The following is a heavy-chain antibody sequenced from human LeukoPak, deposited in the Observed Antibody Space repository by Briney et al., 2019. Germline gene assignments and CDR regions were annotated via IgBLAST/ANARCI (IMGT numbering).Heavy chain of an antibody. CDR3: ARDLPTGYYISSGYYECFLDY. Sequence: GGSLRLSCAASGFTFSTYWMTWVRQAPGKGLEWVANIKQDGSEKYYVDSLKGRFTISRDNAKNSLFLQMNSLRAEDTAVYYCARDLPTGYYISSGYYECFLDYWGQGTLVTVSS. CDR1: GFTFSTYW. D-gene: IGHD3-22*01. CDR2: IKQDGSEK. V-gene: IGHV3-7*04. J-gene: IGHJ4*02.